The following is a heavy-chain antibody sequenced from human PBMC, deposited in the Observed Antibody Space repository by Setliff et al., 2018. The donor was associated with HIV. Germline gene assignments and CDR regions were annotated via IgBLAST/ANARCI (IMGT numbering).Heavy chain of an antibody. D-gene: IGHD2-21*01. CDR1: GGSFSGYY. Sequence: PSGTLSLTCAVYGGSFSGYYWSWIRQPPGKGLEWIGEINHSGSTNYNPSLKSRVTISVDTSKNQFSLKLISVTAADTAVYYCARYGGNSFWFDPWGQGTLVTVSS. V-gene: IGHV4-34*01. CDR2: INHSGST. J-gene: IGHJ5*02. CDR3: ARYGGNSFWFDP.